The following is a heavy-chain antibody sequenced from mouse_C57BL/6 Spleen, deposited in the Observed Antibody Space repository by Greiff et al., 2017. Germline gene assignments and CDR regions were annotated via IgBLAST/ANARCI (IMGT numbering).Heavy chain of an antibody. J-gene: IGHJ3*01. D-gene: IGHD1-1*01. Sequence: EVHLVESEGGLVQPGSSMKLSCTASGFTFSDYYMAWVRQVPEKGLEWVANINYDGSSTTYLHSLKSRFIITRDNAENILYLQMSSLRSEDTATYYCARGGYHGGSGFAYWGKGILVTVSA. V-gene: IGHV5-16*01. CDR1: GFTFSDYY. CDR2: INYDGSST. CDR3: ARGGYHGGSGFAY.